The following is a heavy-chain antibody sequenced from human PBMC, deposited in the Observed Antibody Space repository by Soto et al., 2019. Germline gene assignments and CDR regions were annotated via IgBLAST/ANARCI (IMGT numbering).Heavy chain of an antibody. CDR3: VKGEYYYDGSAYYPFDY. J-gene: IGHJ4*02. CDR1: GYNFATYW. CDR2: IYPGDSDT. V-gene: IGHV5-51*01. D-gene: IGHD3-22*01. Sequence: GESLKISCKGSGYNFATYWLGWVRQMPGKGLEWMGLIYPGDSDTRYSPSFQGQVTISADKSISTAYLQWSSLRPEDTAVYYCVKGEYYYDGSAYYPFDYWGQGRMVTVSS.